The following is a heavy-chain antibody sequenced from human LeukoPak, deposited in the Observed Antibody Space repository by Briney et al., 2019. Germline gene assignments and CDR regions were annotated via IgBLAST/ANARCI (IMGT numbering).Heavy chain of an antibody. J-gene: IGHJ4*02. CDR3: ARDGYSYGWQAFFDY. CDR2: IIPIFGTA. Sequence: LVKVSCKASGGTFSSYAISWVRQAPGQGLEWMGGIIPIFGTANYAQKFQGRVTITADESTSTAYMELGSLRSEDTAVYYCARDGYSYGWQAFFDYWGQGTLVTVSS. V-gene: IGHV1-69*01. D-gene: IGHD5-18*01. CDR1: GGTFSSYA.